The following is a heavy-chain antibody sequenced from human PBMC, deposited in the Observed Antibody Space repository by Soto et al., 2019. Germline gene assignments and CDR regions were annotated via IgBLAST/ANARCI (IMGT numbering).Heavy chain of an antibody. CDR1: GGTFSSYA. V-gene: IGHV1-69*06. CDR3: ARIAAPKNNWFDP. Sequence: GASVKVSCKASGGTFSSYAISWVRQAPGQGLEWMGGIIPIFGTANYAQKFQGRVTITADKSTSTAYMELSSLRSEDTAVYYCARIAAPKNNWFDPWGQGTLVTVSS. D-gene: IGHD6-13*01. CDR2: IIPIFGTA. J-gene: IGHJ5*02.